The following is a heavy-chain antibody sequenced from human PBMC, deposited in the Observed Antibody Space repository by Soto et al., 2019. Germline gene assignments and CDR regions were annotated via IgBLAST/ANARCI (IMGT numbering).Heavy chain of an antibody. J-gene: IGHJ6*02. V-gene: IGHV3-7*05. CDR1: GFTFSSYW. CDR2: IKQDGSEK. D-gene: IGHD5-18*01. CDR3: ARDSAGMVTSFWLDYYYGMDV. Sequence: GSLRLSCAASGFTFSSYWMSWVRQAPGKGLEWVANIKQDGSEKYYVDSVKGRFTISRDNAKNSLYLQMNSLRAEDTAVYYCARDSAGMVTSFWLDYYYGMDVWGQGTTVTVSS.